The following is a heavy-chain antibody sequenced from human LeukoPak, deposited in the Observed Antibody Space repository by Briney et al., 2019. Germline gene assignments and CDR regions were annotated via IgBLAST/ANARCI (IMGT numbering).Heavy chain of an antibody. V-gene: IGHV3-23*01. J-gene: IGHJ4*02. CDR1: GITLSNYG. D-gene: IGHD2-21*01. Sequence: GGSLRLSCAVSGITLSNYGMSWVRQAPGKGLEWVAGISDNGGRTNYADSVKGRFTISRDKSKNTLYLQMNSLRADDTAVYYCATRGVVIRVILVGFHKAAYYFDSWGQGALVTVSS. CDR3: ATRGVVIRVILVGFHKAAYYFDS. CDR2: ISDNGGRT.